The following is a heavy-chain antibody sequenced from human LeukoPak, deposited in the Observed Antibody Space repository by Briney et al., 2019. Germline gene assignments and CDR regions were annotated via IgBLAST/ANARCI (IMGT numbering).Heavy chain of an antibody. CDR2: ISYDGNIK. CDR3: ASDIVAGFPGYFDY. Sequence: QAGGSLRLSCAASGFTFTNHAMHWVRQAPGKGLDWVAVISYDGNIKIHADSVKGRFTISRDDSTNTLFLQMNSLTAEDTAVYYCASDIVAGFPGYFDYWGQGTLVTVSS. D-gene: IGHD3-16*02. J-gene: IGHJ4*02. CDR1: GFTFTNHA. V-gene: IGHV3-30*01.